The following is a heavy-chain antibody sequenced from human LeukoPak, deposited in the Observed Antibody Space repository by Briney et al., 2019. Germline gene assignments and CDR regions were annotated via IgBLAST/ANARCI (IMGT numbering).Heavy chain of an antibody. CDR1: GYTFTSYG. Sequence: GASVKVSCEASGYTFTSYGISWVRQAPGQGLEWMGWISAYNGNTNYAQKLQGRVTMTTDTSTSTAYMELRSLRSDDTAVYYCARASITMVRGVTPYSIWGQGTLVTVSS. D-gene: IGHD3-10*01. CDR3: ARASITMVRGVTPYSI. V-gene: IGHV1-18*01. CDR2: ISAYNGNT. J-gene: IGHJ4*02.